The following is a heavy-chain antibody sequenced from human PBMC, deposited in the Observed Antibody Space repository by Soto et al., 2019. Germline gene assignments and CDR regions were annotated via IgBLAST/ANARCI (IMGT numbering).Heavy chain of an antibody. D-gene: IGHD3-22*01. V-gene: IGHV3-23*01. J-gene: IGHJ4*02. CDR2: ISGSGGST. CDR3: AKDPSPIAIVVDPTDY. CDR1: GFTFSSYA. Sequence: GGSLRLSCAASGFTFSSYAMSWVRQAPGKGLEWVSAISGSGGSTYYADSVKGRFTISRDNSKNTLYLQMNSLRAEDTAVYYCAKDPSPIAIVVDPTDYWGQGTLVTVSS.